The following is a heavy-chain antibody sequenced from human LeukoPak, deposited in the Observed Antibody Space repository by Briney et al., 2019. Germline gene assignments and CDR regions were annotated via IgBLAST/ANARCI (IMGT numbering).Heavy chain of an antibody. CDR2: IYSGGST. CDR3: ARDGDSSGYYPYAEYFQH. J-gene: IGHJ1*01. Sequence: GGSLRLSCAASGFTVSSNYMSWVRQAPGKGLEWVSVIYSGGSTYYADSVKGRFTISRDNAKNSLYLQMNSLRAEDTAVYYCARDGDSSGYYPYAEYFQHWGQGTLVTVSS. D-gene: IGHD3-22*01. CDR1: GFTVSSNY. V-gene: IGHV3-53*01.